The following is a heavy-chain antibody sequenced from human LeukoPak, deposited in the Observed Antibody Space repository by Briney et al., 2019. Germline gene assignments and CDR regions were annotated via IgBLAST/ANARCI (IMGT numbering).Heavy chain of an antibody. V-gene: IGHV3-23*01. CDR1: GFTFSSYA. CDR2: ISGSGGST. CDR3: AKDLGVGYYDSSGYPDLLRPINAA. D-gene: IGHD3-22*01. Sequence: GGSLRLSCAASGFTFSSYAMSWVRQAPGKGLEWVSAISGSGGSTYYADSVKGRFTISRDNSKNTLYLQMNSLRAEDTAVYYCAKDLGVGYYDSSGYPDLLRPINAAWGQGTLVTVSS. J-gene: IGHJ4*02.